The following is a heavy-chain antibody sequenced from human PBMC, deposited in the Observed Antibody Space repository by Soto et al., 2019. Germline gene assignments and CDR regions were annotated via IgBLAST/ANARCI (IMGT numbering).Heavy chain of an antibody. CDR1: GFTFSSYA. CDR2: ISGSGGST. V-gene: IGHV3-23*01. Sequence: EVQLLESGGGLVQPGGSLRLSCAASGFTFSSYAMSWVRQAPGKGLEWVSAISGSGGSTYYADSVKGRFTISRDNSKNTLYLQMNSLRAEDTAVYYCAKDYGSGSYSWDRSAFDIWGQGTMVTVSS. CDR3: AKDYGSGSYSWDRSAFDI. D-gene: IGHD3-10*01. J-gene: IGHJ3*02.